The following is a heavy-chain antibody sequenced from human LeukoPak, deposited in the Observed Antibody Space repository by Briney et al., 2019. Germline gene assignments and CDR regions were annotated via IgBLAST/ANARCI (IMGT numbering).Heavy chain of an antibody. J-gene: IGHJ5*02. Sequence: PSETLSLTCTVSGGSISSYYWSWIRQPAGKGLEWIGRIYTSGRTNYNPSLKSRVSMSVDTSKNQFSLKLSSVTAADTAVYYCARSPGWAGYDWFDPWGQGTLVTVSS. CDR3: ARSPGWAGYDWFDP. CDR2: IYTSGRT. CDR1: GGSISSYY. D-gene: IGHD6-19*01. V-gene: IGHV4-4*07.